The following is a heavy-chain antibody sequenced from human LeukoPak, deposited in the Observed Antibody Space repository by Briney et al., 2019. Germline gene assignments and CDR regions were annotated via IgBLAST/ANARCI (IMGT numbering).Heavy chain of an antibody. D-gene: IGHD3-10*01. CDR2: IYHSGST. V-gene: IGHV4-4*02. J-gene: IGHJ4*02. CDR3: ARGRAVRRYYGSGSHVTFPDC. CDR1: GGSISSSNW. Sequence: PSETLSLTCAVSGGSISSSNWWSCVRQPPGKGLEWTGEIYHSGSTNYNPALKSRVTISVDKSKNKFSLKLSSVTAADTAVYYCARGRAVRRYYGSGSHVTFPDCWGQGGMVTVSS.